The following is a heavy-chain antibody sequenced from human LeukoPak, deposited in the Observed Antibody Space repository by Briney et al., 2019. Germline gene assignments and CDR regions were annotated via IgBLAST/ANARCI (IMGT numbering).Heavy chain of an antibody. J-gene: IGHJ4*01. CDR1: GFTVSSSY. V-gene: IGHV3-66*01. D-gene: IGHD4-23*01. Sequence: GGSLRLSCAASGFTVSSSYMNWVRQAPGKGLEWVSLIYSGGGTYYADSVKGRFTISRDNSNNTLYLQMNSLRAEDTAVYYCAGRRYGGNYFDYWGHGTLVTVPS. CDR2: IYSGGGT. CDR3: AGRRYGGNYFDY.